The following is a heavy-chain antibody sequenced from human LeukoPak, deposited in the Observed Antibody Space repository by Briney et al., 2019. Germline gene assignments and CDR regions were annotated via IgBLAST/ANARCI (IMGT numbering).Heavy chain of an antibody. CDR1: GYIFTDYY. Sequence: GASVKVSCKASGYIFTDYYMYWVRQAPGQGLEWMGIINPSGTTTYAQKFQGRVTMTRDTSTSTVYMELSSLRSEDTAVYYCASTYNWNYVLDYWGQGTLVTVTS. D-gene: IGHD1-7*01. CDR3: ASTYNWNYVLDY. CDR2: INPSGTT. J-gene: IGHJ4*02. V-gene: IGHV1-46*01.